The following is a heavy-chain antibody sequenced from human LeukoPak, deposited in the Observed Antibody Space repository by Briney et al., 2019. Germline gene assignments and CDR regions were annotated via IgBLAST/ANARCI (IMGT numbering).Heavy chain of an antibody. V-gene: IGHV1-69*13. CDR2: IIPIFGTA. CDR3: ARAQYSSGWHGANWFDP. J-gene: IGHJ5*02. CDR1: GGTFSSYA. Sequence: GASVKVSCKASGGTFSSYAISWVRQAPGQGLEWMGGIIPIFGTANYAQKFQGRVTITADESTSTAYMELSSLRSEDTAVYYCARAQYSSGWHGANWFDPWGQGTLVTVSS. D-gene: IGHD6-19*01.